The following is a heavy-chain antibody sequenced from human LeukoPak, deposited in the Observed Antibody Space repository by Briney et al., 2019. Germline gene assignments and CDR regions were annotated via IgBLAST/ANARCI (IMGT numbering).Heavy chain of an antibody. CDR3: ARAGDASWYDY. CDR2: ISRRCGTT. J-gene: IGHJ4*02. CDR1: GFTLSSYT. V-gene: IGHV3-23*01. D-gene: IGHD6-13*01. Sequence: WGSLRLSCAASGFTLSSYTIGWVRQAPGQGLGLVSVISRRCGTTSSTQSVMGRFTISRDDSKNTLYLQMNSLRAEDTATYYCARAGDASWYDYWGQGTLVTVSS.